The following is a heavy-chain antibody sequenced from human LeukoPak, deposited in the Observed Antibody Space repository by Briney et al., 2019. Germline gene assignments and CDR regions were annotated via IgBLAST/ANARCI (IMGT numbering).Heavy chain of an antibody. J-gene: IGHJ4*02. Sequence: GGSLRLSCAASGFTFSSYGMHWVRQAPGKGLEWVAVIWYDGSNKYYADSVKGRFTISRDNSKNTLYLQMNSLRAEDTAVYYCGTMIVRSGSFDYWGQGTLVTVSS. CDR2: IWYDGSNK. CDR1: GFTFSSYG. V-gene: IGHV3-33*08. CDR3: GTMIVRSGSFDY. D-gene: IGHD3-22*01.